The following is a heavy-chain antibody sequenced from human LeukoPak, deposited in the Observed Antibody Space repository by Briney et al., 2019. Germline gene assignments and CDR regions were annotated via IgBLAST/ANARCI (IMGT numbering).Heavy chain of an antibody. CDR3: ARGSAGRPYYFDY. CDR2: INPDSGGT. CDR1: GYTFTGYY. V-gene: IGHV1-2*02. Sequence: VASVKLSCKASGYTFTGYYMNWVRQAPGQGLEWMGWINPDSGGTHYAQKFQGRVTMTRDTSISTAYMELSRLRSDDTAVYYCARGSAGRPYYFDYWGQGTLVTVSS. J-gene: IGHJ4*02.